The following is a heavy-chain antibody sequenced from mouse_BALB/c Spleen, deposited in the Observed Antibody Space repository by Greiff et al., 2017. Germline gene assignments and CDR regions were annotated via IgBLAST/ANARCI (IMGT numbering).Heavy chain of an antibody. Sequence: EVKLEESGGGLVQPGGSRKLSCAASGFTFSSFGMHWVRQAPEKGLEWVAYISSGSSTIYYADTVKGRFTISRDNPKNTLFLQMTSLRSEDTAMYYCARSGLRFPAWFAYWGQGTLVTVSA. V-gene: IGHV5-17*02. D-gene: IGHD3-1*01. CDR1: GFTFSSFG. CDR3: ARSGLRFPAWFAY. CDR2: ISSGSSTI. J-gene: IGHJ3*01.